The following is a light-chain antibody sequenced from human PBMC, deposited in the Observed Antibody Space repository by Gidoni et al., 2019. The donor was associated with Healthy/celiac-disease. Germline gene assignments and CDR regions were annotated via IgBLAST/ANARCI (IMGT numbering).Light chain of an antibody. CDR3: CSYAGSYTYV. CDR2: DVS. CDR1: SSDVGGYNY. Sequence: QSALTQPRSVSGSPGQSVTISCTGTSSDVGGYNYVSSYQQHPGKSPKLMIYDVSKRPSGVPDRFSGSKSGNTASLTISGLQAEDEADYYCCSYAGSYTYVFGTGTKVTV. J-gene: IGLJ1*01. V-gene: IGLV2-11*01.